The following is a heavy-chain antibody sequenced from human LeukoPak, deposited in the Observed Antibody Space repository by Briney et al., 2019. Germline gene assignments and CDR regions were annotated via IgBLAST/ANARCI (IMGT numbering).Heavy chain of an antibody. Sequence: ASVKVSCKASGYTFTGYYMHWVRQAPGQGLEWMGWMNPNSGNTGYAQKFQGRVTMTRNTSISTAYMELSSLRSEDTAVYYCARAAGKYCSSTSCHLMDVWGKGTTVTISS. J-gene: IGHJ6*03. D-gene: IGHD2-2*01. CDR3: ARAAGKYCSSTSCHLMDV. V-gene: IGHV1-8*02. CDR1: GYTFTGYY. CDR2: MNPNSGNT.